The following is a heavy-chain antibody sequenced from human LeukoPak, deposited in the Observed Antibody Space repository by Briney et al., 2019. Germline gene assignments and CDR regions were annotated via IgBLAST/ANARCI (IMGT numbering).Heavy chain of an antibody. Sequence: GGSLRLSCAASGFTFSSYSMNWVRQAPGKGLEWVSSISSSSSYIYYADSVKGRFTISRDNAKNSLYLQMNSLRAEDTAVYYCVTRIAYCGGDCYPSWGQGTLVTVSS. J-gene: IGHJ5*02. CDR3: VTRIAYCGGDCYPS. V-gene: IGHV3-21*01. CDR2: ISSSSSYI. CDR1: GFTFSSYS. D-gene: IGHD2-21*02.